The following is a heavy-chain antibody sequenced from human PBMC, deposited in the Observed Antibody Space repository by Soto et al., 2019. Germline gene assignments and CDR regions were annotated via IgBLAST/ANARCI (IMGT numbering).Heavy chain of an antibody. D-gene: IGHD5-18*01. CDR1: GYTFTSYG. CDR2: ISPYNGDT. J-gene: IGHJ5*02. V-gene: IGHV1-18*01. Sequence: QVQLVQSGAEVKKPGASVKVSCKASGYTFTSYGISWVRQAPGQGLEWMGLISPYNGDTIYAQKFQGRVIVTTDTATSTAYMELRSLRSDDTAVYSCVRDASSGYRGWWDPWGQGTLVTVSS. CDR3: VRDASSGYRGWWDP.